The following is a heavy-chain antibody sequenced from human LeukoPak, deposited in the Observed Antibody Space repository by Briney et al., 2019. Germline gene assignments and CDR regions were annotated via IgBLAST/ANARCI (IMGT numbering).Heavy chain of an antibody. J-gene: IGHJ4*02. V-gene: IGHV3-74*01. CDR2: TNPGGSNT. CDR3: ARSNQADDY. Sequence: PGGSLRLSCASSGFTFSNYCMHWVRQVPGKGLVWVSRTNPGGSNTAYADSVKGRFTISRDNARNTLYLQMDSLRAEDTAVYYCARSNQADDYWGQGTLVTVSS. D-gene: IGHD1-14*01. CDR1: GFTFSNYC.